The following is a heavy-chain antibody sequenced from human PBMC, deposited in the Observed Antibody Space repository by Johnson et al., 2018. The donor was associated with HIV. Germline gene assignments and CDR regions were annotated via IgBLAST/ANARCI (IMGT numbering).Heavy chain of an antibody. CDR2: SWNSGSI. J-gene: IGHJ3*01. CDR3: ARQPWDAFDF. Sequence: VQVVESGGGLIQPGGSLRLSCAASGFTVSSNYMSWVRQAPGKGLEWVSGISWNSGSIGYANSVKGRFTISRDNSKNTLYLQMGSLRAEDMAVYYCARQPWDAFDFWGRGTMVTVSS. CDR1: GFTVSSNY. V-gene: IGHV3-66*03.